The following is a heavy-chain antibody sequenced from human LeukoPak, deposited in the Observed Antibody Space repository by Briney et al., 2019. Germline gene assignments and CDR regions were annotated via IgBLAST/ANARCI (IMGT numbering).Heavy chain of an antibody. J-gene: IGHJ4*02. CDR1: GFTFSSYA. CDR3: AKPTYYYDSSGSRNYYFDY. CDR2: ISGSGGST. Sequence: PGGSLRLSCAASGFTFSSYAMSWVRQAPGKGLEWFSAISGSGGSTYYADSVKGRFTISRDNSKNTLYLQMNSLRAEDTAVYYCAKPTYYYDSSGSRNYYFDYWGQGTLVTVSS. D-gene: IGHD3-22*01. V-gene: IGHV3-23*01.